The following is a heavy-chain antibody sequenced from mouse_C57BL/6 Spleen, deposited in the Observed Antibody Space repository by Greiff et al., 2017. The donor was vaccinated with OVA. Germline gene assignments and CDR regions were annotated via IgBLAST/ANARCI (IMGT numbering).Heavy chain of an antibody. V-gene: IGHV1-64*01. CDR3: VTTVVGGFDY. D-gene: IGHD1-1*01. CDR1: GYTFTSYW. Sequence: VQLQQPGAELVKPGASVKLSCKASGYTFTSYWMHWVKQRPGQGLEWIGMIHPNSGSTNYNEKFKSKATLTVDKSSNTAYMQLSSLTSEDSAVYYCVTTVVGGFDYWGQGTTLTVSS. J-gene: IGHJ2*01. CDR2: IHPNSGST.